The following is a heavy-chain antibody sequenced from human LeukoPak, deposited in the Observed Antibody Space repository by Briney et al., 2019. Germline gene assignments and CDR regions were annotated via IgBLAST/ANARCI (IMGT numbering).Heavy chain of an antibody. Sequence: ASVKVSCKASGGTFSSYAISWVRQAPGQGLEWMGWINPNSGGTNYAQKFQGRVTMTRDTSISTAYMELSRLRSEDTAVYYCAREQQQLPYYFDYWGRGTLVTVSS. J-gene: IGHJ4*02. CDR3: AREQQQLPYYFDY. V-gene: IGHV1-2*02. D-gene: IGHD6-13*01. CDR1: GGTFSSYA. CDR2: INPNSGGT.